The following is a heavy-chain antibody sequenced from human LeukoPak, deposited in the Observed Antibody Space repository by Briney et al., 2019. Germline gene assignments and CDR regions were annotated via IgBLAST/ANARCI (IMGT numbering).Heavy chain of an antibody. V-gene: IGHV3-53*01. CDR3: ARDVASDFWSGYPDAFDI. Sequence: PGGSLRLSCAASGFTVSSNYMSWVRQAPGKGLEWVSVIYSGGSTYYADSVKGRFTISRDNSKNTLYLQMNSLRAEDTAVYYCARDVASDFWSGYPDAFDIWGQGTMVTVSS. CDR2: IYSGGST. CDR1: GFTVSSNY. D-gene: IGHD3-3*01. J-gene: IGHJ3*02.